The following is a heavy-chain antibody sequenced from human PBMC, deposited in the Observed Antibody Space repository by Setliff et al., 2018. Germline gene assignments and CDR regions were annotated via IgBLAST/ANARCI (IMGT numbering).Heavy chain of an antibody. V-gene: IGHV3-48*03. J-gene: IGHJ5*01. D-gene: IGHD5-18*01. CDR1: GFTFRSYE. CDR2: INSGGSKV. Sequence: GGSLRLSCAASGFTFRSYEMNWVRQTPGKGLEWVSYINSGGSKVYYADSVKGRFTISRDNARNSVYLQMNSLRAEDAAVYYCARSPGWIPWFDSWGQGTLVTVSS. CDR3: ARSPGWIPWFDS.